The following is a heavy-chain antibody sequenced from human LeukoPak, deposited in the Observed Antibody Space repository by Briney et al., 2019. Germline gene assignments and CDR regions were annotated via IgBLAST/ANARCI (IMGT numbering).Heavy chain of an antibody. D-gene: IGHD2-2*01. J-gene: IGHJ3*02. CDR2: ISYSGGT. CDR1: DDSVSSYY. V-gene: IGHV4-59*02. CDR3: ARDKAPTQDSTEEDGFDI. Sequence: PSETLSLTCTVSDDSVSSYYWSWIRQPPGKGLEWIGYISYSGGTNYNPSLKGRLTMSIDSSKNQFSLRLTSVTAADTAVYYCARDKAPTQDSTEEDGFDIWGQGTMITVSS.